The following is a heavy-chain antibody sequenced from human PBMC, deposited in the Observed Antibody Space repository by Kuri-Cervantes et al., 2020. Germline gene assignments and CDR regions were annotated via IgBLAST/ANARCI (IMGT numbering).Heavy chain of an antibody. CDR2: ISWNSGSI. CDR1: GFTFDDYA. V-gene: IGHV3-9*01. D-gene: IGHD3-10*01. J-gene: IGHJ4*02. Sequence: SLKISCAASGFTFDDYAMHWVRQAPGKGLEWVSGISWNSGSIGYADSLKGRFIISRDNAKSSLYLQMKSLRDEDTATYYCARFASGHWGQGALVTVSS. CDR3: ARFASGH.